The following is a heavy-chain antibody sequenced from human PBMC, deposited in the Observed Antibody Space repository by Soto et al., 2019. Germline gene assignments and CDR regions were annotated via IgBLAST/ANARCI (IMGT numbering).Heavy chain of an antibody. CDR2: MDPNSGDT. V-gene: IGHV1-2*02. CDR1: GYRFSDYY. J-gene: IGHJ6*03. CDR3: ARESGGATATLDYYYFYMDV. D-gene: IGHD5-12*01. Sequence: QVQLVQSGAEVKKPGASVTVSCKASGYRFSDYYLHWVRQAPGQGPEWMGWMDPNSGDTKYAQKFKGRVTMTRDTSVRTAFMELSWLKSDDTAVYYCARESGGATATLDYYYFYMDVWGIGTTVTVSS.